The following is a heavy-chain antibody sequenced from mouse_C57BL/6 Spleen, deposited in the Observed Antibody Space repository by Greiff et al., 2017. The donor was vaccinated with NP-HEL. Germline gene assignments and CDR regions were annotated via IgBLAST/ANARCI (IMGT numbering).Heavy chain of an antibody. D-gene: IGHD2-4*01. CDR3: AREGLRQGFDY. CDR2: IYPGDGDT. CDR1: GYAFSSYW. V-gene: IGHV1-80*01. Sequence: VQLQQSGAELVKPGASVKISCKASGYAFSSYWMNWVKQRPGKGLEWIGQIYPGDGDTNYNGKFKGKATLTADKSSSTAYMQLSSLTSEDSAVYFCAREGLRQGFDYWGQGTTLTVSS. J-gene: IGHJ2*01.